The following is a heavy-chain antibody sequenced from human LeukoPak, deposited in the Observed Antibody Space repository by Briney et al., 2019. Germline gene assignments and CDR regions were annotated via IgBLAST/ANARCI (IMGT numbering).Heavy chain of an antibody. J-gene: IGHJ4*02. CDR3: ARAQYYYDSSGYYHYYFDY. CDR1: GYSFTSYG. V-gene: IGHV1-2*02. CDR2: INPNRGGT. Sequence: ASVKVSCKASGYSFTSYGISWVRQAPGQGLEWMGWINPNRGGTNYAQKFQGRVTMTRDTSISTAYMELSRLRSDDTAVYYCARAQYYYDSSGYYHYYFDYWGQGTLVTVSS. D-gene: IGHD3-22*01.